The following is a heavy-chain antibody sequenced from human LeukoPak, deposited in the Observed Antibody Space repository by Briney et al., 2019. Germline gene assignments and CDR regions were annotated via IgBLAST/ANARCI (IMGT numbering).Heavy chain of an antibody. CDR3: ARRPLHHDYGDNDGDY. CDR2: IYHSGST. Sequence: SETLSLTCAVSGGSISSSNWWSWVRQPPGKGLEWIGEIYHSGSTNYNPSLKSRVTISVDNSKNQFSLKLTSVTAADTAVYYCARRPLHHDYGDNDGDYWGQGTLVTVSS. CDR1: GGSISSSNW. J-gene: IGHJ4*02. D-gene: IGHD4-17*01. V-gene: IGHV4-4*02.